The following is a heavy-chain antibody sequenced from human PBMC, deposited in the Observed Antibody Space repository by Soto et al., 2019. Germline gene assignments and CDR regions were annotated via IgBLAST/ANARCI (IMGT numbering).Heavy chain of an antibody. D-gene: IGHD1-26*01. J-gene: IGHJ4*02. CDR1: GYTFTSYD. CDR3: ARGLSYRQD. Sequence: QVQLVQSGAEVKKPGASVKVSCKASGYTFTSYDIYWVRQATGQGLEWMGWMHPNSGNTGYAQKFXGRVTMTRTTSITTAYMELSSLTSEDTAVYYCARGLSYRQDWGQGTLVTVSS. V-gene: IGHV1-8*01. CDR2: MHPNSGNT.